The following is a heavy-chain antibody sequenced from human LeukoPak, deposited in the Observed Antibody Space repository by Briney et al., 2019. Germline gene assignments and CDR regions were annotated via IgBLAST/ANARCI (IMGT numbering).Heavy chain of an antibody. V-gene: IGHV1-2*02. J-gene: IGHJ4*02. CDR2: INPNSGGT. D-gene: IGHD5-18*01. Sequence: GASVKVSCKASGYTFTGYYMHWVRQAPGQGLEWMGWINPNSGGTNYAQKFQGRVTMTRDTSISTAYMELSRLRSDDTAVYYCASDKVTAMGYYFDYWGQGTLVTVSS. CDR3: ASDKVTAMGYYFDY. CDR1: GYTFTGYY.